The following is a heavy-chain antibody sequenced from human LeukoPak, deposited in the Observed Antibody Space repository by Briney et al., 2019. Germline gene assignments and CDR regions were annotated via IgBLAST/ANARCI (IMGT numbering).Heavy chain of an antibody. D-gene: IGHD3-22*01. CDR2: ISPNADRT. Sequence: PGGSLRLSCAASGFTFGSYAMSWVHQAPGKGLEWVSFISPNADRTSKADSVEGRFTISRDNPRNTLYLQMKSLRDDDTAVYYCAIMHGYYDGSGYWVQWGQGTLVTVSS. J-gene: IGHJ4*02. CDR3: AIMHGYYDGSGYWVQ. CDR1: GFTFGSYA. V-gene: IGHV3-23*01.